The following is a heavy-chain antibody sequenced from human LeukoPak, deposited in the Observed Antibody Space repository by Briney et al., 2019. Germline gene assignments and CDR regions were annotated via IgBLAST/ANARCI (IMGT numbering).Heavy chain of an antibody. J-gene: IGHJ4*02. D-gene: IGHD3-9*01. CDR1: GDSISSGYF. CDR3: ARRPSKYYDILTGYYRSEFDY. V-gene: IGHV4-38-2*02. CDR2: MSQSGSD. Sequence: TSETLSLTCTVSGDSISSGYFWAWIRQSPEKGLEWLASMSQSGSDYYNPSLKSRVTMSVDTSNNQFSLKVKYVTAADTAVYYCARRPSKYYDILTGYYRSEFDYWGQGTLVTVSS.